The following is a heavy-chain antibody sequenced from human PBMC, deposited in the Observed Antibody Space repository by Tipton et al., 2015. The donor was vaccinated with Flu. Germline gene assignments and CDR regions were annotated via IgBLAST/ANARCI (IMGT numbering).Heavy chain of an antibody. CDR2: INPDSGAT. CDR3: AKDKRYRGKWLLGDGFDH. J-gene: IGHJ4*02. Sequence: QVQLVQSGAEVKKPGASVKVSCRASGYSFTGHYMHWVRQAPGQGLEWMGWINPDSGATKFAQNFQGRVTLTRDTSISTAYMELTRLRPDDTAVYYCAKDKRYRGKWLLGDGFDHWGQGTLVTVSS. V-gene: IGHV1-2*02. CDR1: GYSFTGHY. D-gene: IGHD2-15*01.